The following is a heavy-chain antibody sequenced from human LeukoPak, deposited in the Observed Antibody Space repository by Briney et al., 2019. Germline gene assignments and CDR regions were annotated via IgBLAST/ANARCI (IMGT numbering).Heavy chain of an antibody. V-gene: IGHV4-39*01. J-gene: IGHJ5*02. CDR1: GGSISSSSYY. D-gene: IGHD3-3*01. CDR2: IYYSGST. Sequence: SQTLSLTCTVSGGSISSSSYYWGWIRQPPGKGLEWIGSIYYSGSTYYNPSLKSRVTISVDTSKNQFSLKLSSVTAADTAVYCCASFHYYDFWSGYTNWFDPWGQGTLVTVSS. CDR3: ASFHYYDFWSGYTNWFDP.